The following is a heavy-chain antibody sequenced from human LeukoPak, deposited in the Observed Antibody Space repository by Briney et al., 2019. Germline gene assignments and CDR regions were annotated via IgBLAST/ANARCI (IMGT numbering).Heavy chain of an antibody. CDR2: ISSSGSTI. CDR1: RLTFSSYN. V-gene: IGHV3-48*04. D-gene: IGHD1-26*01. CDR3: ARGQSYLSY. Sequence: GGSLRLSCAASRLTFSSYNMNWVRQAPGKGLEWVSYISSSGSTIYYADSVKGRFTISRDNAKNSLYLQMNSLRAEDTAVYYCARGQSYLSYWGQGTLVTVSS. J-gene: IGHJ4*02.